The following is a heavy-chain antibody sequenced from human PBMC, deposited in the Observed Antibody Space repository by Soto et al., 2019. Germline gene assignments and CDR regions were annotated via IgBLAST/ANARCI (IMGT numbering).Heavy chain of an antibody. CDR2: ISGSGVRT. CDR3: AKLDQVDAFDI. J-gene: IGHJ3*02. Sequence: GGSLRLSCAASRFTFSSYAMSWVRQAPGKGLELVSAISGSGVRTNYADSVKGRFTISRDNSKNMLHLQMNSLRAEDTAIYYCAKLDQVDAFDIWGQGTMVTVSS. V-gene: IGHV3-23*01. D-gene: IGHD3-9*01. CDR1: RFTFSSYA.